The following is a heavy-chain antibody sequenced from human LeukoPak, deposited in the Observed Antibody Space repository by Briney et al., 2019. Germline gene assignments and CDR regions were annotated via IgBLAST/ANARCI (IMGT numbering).Heavy chain of an antibody. CDR3: ARDLKRSRARWENLGLDP. J-gene: IGHJ5*02. Sequence: ASVKVSCKASGGTFSSYAISWVRQAPGQGLEWMGGIIPIFGTANYAQKFQGRVTITADESTSTAYMELRSLRSDDTAVYYCARDLKRSRARWENLGLDPWGQGTLVTVSS. D-gene: IGHD3-16*01. CDR1: GGTFSSYA. CDR2: IIPIFGTA. V-gene: IGHV1-69*13.